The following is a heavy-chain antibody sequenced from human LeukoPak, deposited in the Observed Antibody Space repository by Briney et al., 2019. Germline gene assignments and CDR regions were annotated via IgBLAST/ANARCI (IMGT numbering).Heavy chain of an antibody. CDR2: IYYSGST. J-gene: IGHJ4*02. Sequence: SETLSLTCTVSGGSISSSSYYWGWIRQPPGKGLEWIGSIYYSGSTYYNPSLKSRVTISVDTSKNQFSLKLSSVTAADTAVYYCARHVIIGHVWPGHGHYGSGNSYYFDYWGQGTLVTVSS. D-gene: IGHD3-10*01. CDR1: GGSISSSSYY. CDR3: ARHVIIGHVWPGHGHYGSGNSYYFDY. V-gene: IGHV4-39*01.